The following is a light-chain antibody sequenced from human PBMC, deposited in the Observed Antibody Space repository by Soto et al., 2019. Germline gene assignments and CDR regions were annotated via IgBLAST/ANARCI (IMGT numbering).Light chain of an antibody. CDR3: CSYSGDLAL. J-gene: IGLJ2*01. V-gene: IGLV2-11*01. CDR2: DVS. Sequence: QSALTQPRSVSGSPGQSVTISCTGTSSDVGGYDFVSWYQQHPGKAPKLMISDVSKRPSGVPDRFSGSKSGNTASLTISRLQAEDEADYYCCSYSGDLALFGGGTKVTV. CDR1: SSDVGGYDF.